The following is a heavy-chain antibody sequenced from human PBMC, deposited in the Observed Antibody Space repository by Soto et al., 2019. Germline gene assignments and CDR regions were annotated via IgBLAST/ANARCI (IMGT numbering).Heavy chain of an antibody. J-gene: IGHJ3*02. CDR2: INHSGST. D-gene: IGHD2-15*01. V-gene: IGHV4-34*01. CDR3: AKLVVAAKVHAFDI. Sequence: QVQLQQWGAGLLKPSETLSLTCAVYGGSFSGYYWSWIRQPPGKGLEWIGEINHSGSTNYNPSLKSRVTKSVDTSKNQFSLKLSSVTAADTAVYYCAKLVVAAKVHAFDIWGQWTMVTVSS. CDR1: GGSFSGYY.